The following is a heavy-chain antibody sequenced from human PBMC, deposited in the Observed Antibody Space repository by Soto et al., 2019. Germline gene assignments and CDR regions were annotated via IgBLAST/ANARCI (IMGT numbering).Heavy chain of an antibody. CDR1: GFTFSSYS. D-gene: IGHD2-2*01. CDR2: ISSSSSYI. Sequence: ESGGGLVKPGGSLRLSCAASGFTFSSYSMNWVRQAPGKGLEWVSSISSSSSYIYYADSVKGRFTISRDNAKNSLYLQMNSLRAEDTAVYYCARGYQEGIVVVPADSDYWGQGTLVTVSS. V-gene: IGHV3-21*01. J-gene: IGHJ4*02. CDR3: ARGYQEGIVVVPADSDY.